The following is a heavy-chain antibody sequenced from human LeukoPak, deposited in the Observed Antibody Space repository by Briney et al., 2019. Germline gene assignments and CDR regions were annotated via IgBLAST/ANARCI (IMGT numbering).Heavy chain of an antibody. CDR2: INTNTGNP. CDR3: ARPSIAARMYYYYYYMDV. J-gene: IGHJ6*03. D-gene: IGHD6-6*01. Sequence: ASVKVSCKASGYTFTGYYMHWVRQAPGQGLEWMGWINTNTGNPTYAQGFTGRFVFSLDTSVSTAYLQISSLKAEDTAVYYCARPSIAARMYYYYYYMDVWGKGTTVTVSS. V-gene: IGHV7-4-1*02. CDR1: GYTFTGYY.